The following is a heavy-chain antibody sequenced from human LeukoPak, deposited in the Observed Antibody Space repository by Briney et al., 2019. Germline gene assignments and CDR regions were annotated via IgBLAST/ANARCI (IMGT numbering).Heavy chain of an antibody. Sequence: ASVKVSCKASGGTFSSYAISWVRQAPGQGLEWMGWITTSTGKPTYAQGFTGRFVFSLDTSASTTYLHINSLKAEDTAVYYCARDASMINFDYWGQGSLVTVSS. CDR1: GGTFSSYA. J-gene: IGHJ4*02. D-gene: IGHD3-16*01. CDR3: ARDASMINFDY. V-gene: IGHV7-4-1*02. CDR2: ITTSTGKP.